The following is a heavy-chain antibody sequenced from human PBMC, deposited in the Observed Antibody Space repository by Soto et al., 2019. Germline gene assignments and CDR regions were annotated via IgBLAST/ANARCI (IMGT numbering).Heavy chain of an antibody. V-gene: IGHV3-7*01. CDR2: IKQDGSEK. J-gene: IGHJ3*02. Sequence: GGSLRLSCAASGFTFSSYWMSWVRQAPGKGLEWVANIKQDGSEKYYVDSVKGRFTISRDNAKNSLYLQMNSLRAEDTAVYYCQRDSTGTLKGFGELGNDAFDIWGQGTMVTVSS. CDR1: GFTFSSYW. D-gene: IGHD3-10*01. CDR3: QRDSTGTLKGFGELGNDAFDI.